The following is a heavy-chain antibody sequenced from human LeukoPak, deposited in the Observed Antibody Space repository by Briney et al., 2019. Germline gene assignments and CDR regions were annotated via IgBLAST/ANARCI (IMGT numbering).Heavy chain of an antibody. CDR1: GFTFSSYE. V-gene: IGHV3-48*03. D-gene: IGHD1-26*01. CDR2: ISSSGSTI. CDR3: ARVFRNSGSYFDF. J-gene: IGHJ4*02. Sequence: PGGSLRLSCAASGFTFSSYEMNWVRQAPGKGLEWVSYISSSGSTIYYADSVKGRFTISRDNAKNSLYLQMNSRRAEDTAVYYCARVFRNSGSYFDFWGQGTLVSVAS.